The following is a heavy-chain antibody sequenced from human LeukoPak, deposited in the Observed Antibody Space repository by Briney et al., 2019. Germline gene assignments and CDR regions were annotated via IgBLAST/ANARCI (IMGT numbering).Heavy chain of an antibody. V-gene: IGHV1-18*01. D-gene: IGHD6-19*01. Sequence: GASVKVSCKASGYTFTSYGISWVRQAPGQGLECMGWISAYNGNTNYAQKLQGRVTMTTGTSTSTAYMELRSLRAEDTALYFCARDYGWFRFDPWGQGTLVIVSS. CDR2: ISAYNGNT. J-gene: IGHJ5*02. CDR3: ARDYGWFRFDP. CDR1: GYTFTSYG.